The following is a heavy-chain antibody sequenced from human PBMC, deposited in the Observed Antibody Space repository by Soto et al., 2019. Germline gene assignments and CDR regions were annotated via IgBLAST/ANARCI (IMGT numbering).Heavy chain of an antibody. D-gene: IGHD1-26*01. CDR2: LFLSGNT. CDR3: ARHAAWGALYY. J-gene: IGHJ4*02. V-gene: IGHV4-39*01. Sequence: QPQLQESGPGLVKPSETLSLTCTVSGDSISSHFYWGWIRQPPGKELEWIGSLFLSGNTFYTPSLQGLVTISADTSKNQFSLRVSSVTAADAAVYYCARHAAWGALYYWGQGILVTVSS. CDR1: GDSISSHFY.